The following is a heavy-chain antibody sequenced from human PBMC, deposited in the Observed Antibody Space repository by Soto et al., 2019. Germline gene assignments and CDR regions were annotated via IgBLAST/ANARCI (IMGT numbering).Heavy chain of an antibody. D-gene: IGHD3-22*01. CDR1: GGSISSGGYY. V-gene: IGHV4-31*03. Sequence: PSETLSLTCTVSGGSISSGGYYWSWIRQHPGKGLEWIGYIYYSGSTYYNPSLKSRVNISVDTSKNQFSLKLSSVTAAVTAVYYCARVFDYYDSSGYYKGPYGMDVWGQGTTVTVSS. CDR3: ARVFDYYDSSGYYKGPYGMDV. J-gene: IGHJ6*02. CDR2: IYYSGST.